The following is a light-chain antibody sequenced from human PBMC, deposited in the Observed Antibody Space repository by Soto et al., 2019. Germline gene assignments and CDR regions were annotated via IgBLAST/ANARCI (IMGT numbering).Light chain of an antibody. CDR2: DVT. J-gene: IGLJ2*01. V-gene: IGLV2-11*01. CDR1: SSDVGGYTY. CDR3: CSYAGKYTFL. Sequence: QSALTQPRSVSGSPGQSVTISCTGTSSDVGGYTYVSWYQQNAGKPPKLMIYDVTKRPSGVPDRLSGSKSGNTASLTISGLQAEDESDYYCCSYAGKYTFLFGAGTKLTVL.